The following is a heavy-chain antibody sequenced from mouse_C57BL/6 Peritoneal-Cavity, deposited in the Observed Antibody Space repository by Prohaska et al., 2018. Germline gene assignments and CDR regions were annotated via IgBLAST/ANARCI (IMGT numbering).Heavy chain of an antibody. CDR2: IRLKSDNYAT. Sequence: EVKLEESGGGLVQPGGSMKLSCVASGFTFSNYWMNWVRQSPETGLEWVAQIRLKSDNYATNYAESGKGRFTSSRDESKSSVYLQMNNLRAEDTGIYYCTRFADWGQGTLVTVSA. CDR1: GFTFSNYW. V-gene: IGHV6-3*01. J-gene: IGHJ3*01. CDR3: TRFAD.